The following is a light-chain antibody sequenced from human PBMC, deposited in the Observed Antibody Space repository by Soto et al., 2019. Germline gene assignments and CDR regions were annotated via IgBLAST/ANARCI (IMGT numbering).Light chain of an antibody. J-gene: IGLJ2*01. CDR1: NSDVGHYNY. V-gene: IGLV2-11*01. Sequence: QSALTQPRSVSGSPGQSVTISCTGTNSDVGHYNYVSWYQQHPGKAPKLIIFDVDKRPSGVPDRFSGSKSGNTASLTISGLQAEDEAEYYCCSYAGSRTHVLFGGGTKVTVL. CDR2: DVD. CDR3: CSYAGSRTHVL.